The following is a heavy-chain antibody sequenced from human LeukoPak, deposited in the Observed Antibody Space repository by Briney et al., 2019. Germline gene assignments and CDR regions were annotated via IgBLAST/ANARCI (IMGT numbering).Heavy chain of an antibody. V-gene: IGHV4-34*01. J-gene: IGHJ4*02. CDR1: GGTFRGYY. D-gene: IGHD6-6*01. CDR2: INHSGST. Sequence: SETLPLTFPVTGGTFRGYYWRWIRQPTGKELPWMGEINHSGSTNYTPSLKGRVTISVDTSKNQFSLKLSSVAAADTAVYYCARDWYSSSSGVYDYWGQGTLVTVSS. CDR3: ARDWYSSSSGVYDY.